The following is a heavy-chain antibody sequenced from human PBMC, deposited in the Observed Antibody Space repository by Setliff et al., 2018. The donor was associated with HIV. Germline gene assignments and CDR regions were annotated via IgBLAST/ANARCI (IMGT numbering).Heavy chain of an antibody. Sequence: ASVKVSCKASGYSFTSYGISWVRQAPGQGLEWMGWVNEDSGDRNFAPSVQGRIALTTDTSTNTAYMELTNLRSDDTALYFWSGYSTPFDYWGQGTLVTVSS. CDR3: SGYSTPFDY. D-gene: IGHD3-3*01. CDR1: GYSFTSYG. CDR2: VNEDSGDR. V-gene: IGHV1-18*01. J-gene: IGHJ4*02.